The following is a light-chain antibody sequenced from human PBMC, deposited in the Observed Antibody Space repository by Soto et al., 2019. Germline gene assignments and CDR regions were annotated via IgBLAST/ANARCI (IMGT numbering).Light chain of an antibody. CDR2: LGS. CDR1: QSLVHATGYNY. CDR3: MQVLQTPVT. V-gene: IGKV2-28*01. J-gene: IGKJ3*01. Sequence: DIVMTQSPLSLSVTPGEPASISCRSSQSLVHATGYNYLDWYLQKPGQSPQLLIQLGSMRASGVPDRFSDSGSGTDFTLTISRVEAEDVGIYYCMQVLQTPVTFGPGTRVDI.